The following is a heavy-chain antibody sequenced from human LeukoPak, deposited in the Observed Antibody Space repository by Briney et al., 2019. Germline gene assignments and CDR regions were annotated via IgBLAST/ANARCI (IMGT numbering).Heavy chain of an antibody. D-gene: IGHD4-17*01. J-gene: IGHJ4*02. V-gene: IGHV3-74*01. CDR1: GFTFSSYA. Sequence: GGSLRLSCAASGFTFSSYAMSWVRQAPGKGLVWVSHIDTDGRRTNYADSVKGRFTISRDNGKNTLYLQMNSLRVEDTGVYYCARENYGIDSWGQGTLVIVSS. CDR2: IDTDGRRT. CDR3: ARENYGIDS.